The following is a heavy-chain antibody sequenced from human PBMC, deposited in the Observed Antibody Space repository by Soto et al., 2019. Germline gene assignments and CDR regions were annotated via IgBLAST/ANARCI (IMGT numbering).Heavy chain of an antibody. D-gene: IGHD4-17*01. J-gene: IGHJ4*02. CDR3: ERHPYSSTTVTLMDY. V-gene: IGHV3-30-3*01. CDR2: ISFDGSKK. CDR1: GFTSSSYV. Sequence: PGGSLRLSCEGSGFTSSSYVMHWVRQAPGKGLEWVALISFDGSKKNYADSVKGRFTISRDNSKNMMYLQMNSLRPEDTAVYYCERHPYSSTTVTLMDYWGQGTQVTVSS.